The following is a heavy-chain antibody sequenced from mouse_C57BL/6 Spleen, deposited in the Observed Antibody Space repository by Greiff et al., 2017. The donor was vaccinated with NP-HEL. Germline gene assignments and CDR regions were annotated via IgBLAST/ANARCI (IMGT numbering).Heavy chain of an antibody. Sequence: EVKLMESGPGLVKPSQSLSLTCSVTGYSITSGYYWNWIRQFPGNKLEWMGYISYDGSNNYNPSLKNRISITRDTSKNQFFLKLNSVTTEDTATYYCASGRFITTVRGYFDVWGTGTTVTVSS. D-gene: IGHD1-1*01. CDR2: ISYDGSN. J-gene: IGHJ1*03. CDR3: ASGRFITTVRGYFDV. CDR1: GYSITSGYY. V-gene: IGHV3-6*01.